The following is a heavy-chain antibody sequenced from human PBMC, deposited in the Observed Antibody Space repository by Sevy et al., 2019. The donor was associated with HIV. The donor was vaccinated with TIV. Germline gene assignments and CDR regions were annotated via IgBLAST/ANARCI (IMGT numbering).Heavy chain of an antibody. J-gene: IGHJ4*02. CDR3: AIDPRDGGDY. CDR1: GFIFSSYS. D-gene: IGHD3-16*01. Sequence: GGSLRLSCAASGFIFSSYSMNWVRQAPGKGLEWISYISTGSTTIYYAPSVKGRFTVSRDNARSSLFLQMNSLRDEDTAVYYCAIDPRDGGDYWGQGTLVTVSS. V-gene: IGHV3-48*02. CDR2: ISTGSTTI.